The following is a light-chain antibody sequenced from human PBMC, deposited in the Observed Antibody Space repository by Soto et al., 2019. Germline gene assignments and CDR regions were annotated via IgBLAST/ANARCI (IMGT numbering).Light chain of an antibody. CDR1: SGSLASNY. V-gene: IGLV6-57*04. CDR2: QNS. J-gene: IGLJ2*01. Sequence: NFMLTQPHSVSESPGKTVTISCTRSSGSLASNYVQWYQQRPGSAPTIVIYQNSQRPSGVPDRFSGSIDSSSNSASLTISGLKTEDEADYYCQSYDSSYVVFGGGTKLTVL. CDR3: QSYDSSYVV.